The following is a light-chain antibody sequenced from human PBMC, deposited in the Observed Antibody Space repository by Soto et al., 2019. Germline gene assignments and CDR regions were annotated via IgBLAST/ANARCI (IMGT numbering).Light chain of an antibody. Sequence: QSVLTQPPSVSGAPGQRVTISCTGSSSNIGAGYDVHWYQQLPGTAPKLLIYDNSNRPSGVPDRFSGSKSGTSASLAITGLQAEDEADYYFQSYDSSLSGSYVFGTGNKLT. CDR3: QSYDSSLSGSYV. CDR1: SSNIGAGYD. CDR2: DNS. J-gene: IGLJ1*01. V-gene: IGLV1-40*01.